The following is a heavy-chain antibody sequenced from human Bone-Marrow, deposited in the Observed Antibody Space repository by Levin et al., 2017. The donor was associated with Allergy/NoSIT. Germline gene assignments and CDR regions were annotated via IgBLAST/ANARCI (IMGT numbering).Heavy chain of an antibody. J-gene: IGHJ5*02. V-gene: IGHV3-15*01. Sequence: GGSLRLSCAASGFTFSNAWLSWVRQAPGKGLEWVGLIKSKTNGETTDYAAPVKGRFTISRDDSTNTLYLQMNSLKSEDTAVYYCTTGSWFDPWGQGTLVTVSS. CDR2: IKSKTNGETT. CDR3: TTGSWFDP. CDR1: GFTFSNAW.